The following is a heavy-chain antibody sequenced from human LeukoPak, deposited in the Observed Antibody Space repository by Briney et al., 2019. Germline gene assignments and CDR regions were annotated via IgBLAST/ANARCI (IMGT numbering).Heavy chain of an antibody. J-gene: IGHJ4*02. Sequence: ASVKVSCKAPGYTFSSYDINWVRQASGQGLEWMGWMNPNRGNTGYAQKFQGRVIITRNTSISTAYMELSSLRSEDTAVYYCARGLTIVATGAFGSWGQGTLVTVSS. CDR1: GYTFSSYD. CDR2: MNPNRGNT. D-gene: IGHD5-12*01. V-gene: IGHV1-8*03. CDR3: ARGLTIVATGAFGS.